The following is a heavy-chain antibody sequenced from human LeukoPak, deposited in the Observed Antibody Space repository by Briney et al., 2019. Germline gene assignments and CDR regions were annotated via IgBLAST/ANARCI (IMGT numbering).Heavy chain of an antibody. J-gene: IGHJ4*02. D-gene: IGHD1-26*01. Sequence: PSETLSLTCTVSGGSISSSSYYWGWIRQPPGKGLEWIGSIYYSGSTYYNPSLKSRVTISVDTTKNQFSLKLSSVTAAYTAVYYCARLAYSGSYYWGQGTLVTVSS. CDR1: GGSISSSSYY. CDR3: ARLAYSGSYY. CDR2: IYYSGST. V-gene: IGHV4-39*01.